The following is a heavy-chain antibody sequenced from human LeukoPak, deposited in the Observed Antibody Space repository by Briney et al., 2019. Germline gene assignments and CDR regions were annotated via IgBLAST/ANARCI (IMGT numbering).Heavy chain of an antibody. CDR1: GGSISSGGYY. Sequence: SQTLSLTCTVSGGSISSGGYYWSWIRQHPGKGLEWIGYIYYSGSTYYNPSLKSRVTISVDTSKNQFSLKLSSVTAADTAVYYCARGGISAYCSSTSCLVWFDPWGQGTLVTVSS. CDR3: ARGGISAYCSSTSCLVWFDP. D-gene: IGHD2-2*01. V-gene: IGHV4-31*03. CDR2: IYYSGST. J-gene: IGHJ5*02.